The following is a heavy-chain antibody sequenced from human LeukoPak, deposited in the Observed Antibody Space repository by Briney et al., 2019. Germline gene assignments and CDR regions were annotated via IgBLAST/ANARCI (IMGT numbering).Heavy chain of an antibody. Sequence: SETLSLTCAAYGGSFSGYYRSWIRQPAGKGLEWIGRIYTSGSTTYNPSLKRRLTMSVDTTNNQFSLKLSTVTAADTAVYYCARDFVVAGYCSGGSCSTGFDYWGQGTLVTVSS. V-gene: IGHV4-4*07. D-gene: IGHD2-15*01. CDR3: ARDFVVAGYCSGGSCSTGFDY. CDR2: IYTSGST. CDR1: GGSFSGYY. J-gene: IGHJ4*02.